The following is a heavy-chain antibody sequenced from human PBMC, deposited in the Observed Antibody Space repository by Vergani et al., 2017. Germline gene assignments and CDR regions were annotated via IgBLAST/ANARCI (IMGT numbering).Heavy chain of an antibody. J-gene: IGHJ6*02. CDR1: GGSISSGDYY. CDR3: ARDTDGGPRGHYGMDV. V-gene: IGHV4-30-4*08. Sequence: QVQLQESGPGLVKPSQTLSLTCTVSGGSISSGDYYWSWIRQPPGKGLEWIGYIYYSGSTYYNPSLKSRVTISVDTSKNQSSLKLSAVTAADTAVYYCARDTDGGPRGHYGMDVWGQGTTVTVSS. CDR2: IYYSGST. D-gene: IGHD4-23*01.